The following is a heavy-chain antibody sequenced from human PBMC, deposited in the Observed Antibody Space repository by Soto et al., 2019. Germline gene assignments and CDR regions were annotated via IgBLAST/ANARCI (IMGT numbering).Heavy chain of an antibody. D-gene: IGHD1-1*01. Sequence: QVQLVQSGAEVKKPGSSVKVSCKASGGTFSSYAISWVRQAPGQGLEWMGGIIPIFGTANYAQKFQGRVTITRDESRSTGYMELSSLRSEDTAVYYCARGDGTGTKRYDCMDVCGQGTTGTVSS. CDR1: GGTFSSYA. J-gene: IGHJ6*02. V-gene: IGHV1-69*01. CDR2: IIPIFGTA. CDR3: ARGDGTGTKRYDCMDV.